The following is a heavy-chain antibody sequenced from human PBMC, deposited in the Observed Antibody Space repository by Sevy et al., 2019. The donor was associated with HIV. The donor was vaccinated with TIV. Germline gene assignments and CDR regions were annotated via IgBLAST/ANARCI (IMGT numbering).Heavy chain of an antibody. Sequence: GGSLRLSCAASGFSFSTHAMHWVRQAPGKGLEWVGRIKAKIDGETTDYGAPVKGRFIISRDDSRKTVYVQLNSVKSEDTAMYFCTTRPYGSIIDYWGQGTLVTVSS. V-gene: IGHV3-15*07. CDR2: IKAKIDGETT. J-gene: IGHJ4*02. D-gene: IGHD3-10*01. CDR1: GFSFSTHA. CDR3: TTRPYGSIIDY.